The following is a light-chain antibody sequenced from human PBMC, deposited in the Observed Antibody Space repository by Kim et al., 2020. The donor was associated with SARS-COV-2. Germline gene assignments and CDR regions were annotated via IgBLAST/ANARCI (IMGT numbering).Light chain of an antibody. V-gene: IGKV3-15*01. CDR2: GAS. Sequence: EIVMTQSPATLSVSPGERATLSCRASQRVSSNLVWYQQKPGQPPRLLIYGASARATGIPARFSGSGSGTEFTLTISSLQSEDFAVYYCQQYNNWPRTFGLGTKVDIK. CDR1: QRVSSN. J-gene: IGKJ1*01. CDR3: QQYNNWPRT.